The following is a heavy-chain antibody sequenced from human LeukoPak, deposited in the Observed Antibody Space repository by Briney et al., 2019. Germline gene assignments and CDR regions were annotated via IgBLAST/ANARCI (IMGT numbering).Heavy chain of an antibody. J-gene: IGHJ4*02. Sequence: ASVKVSCKASGYTFTGYYMHWVRRAPGQGLEWMGWINPNSGGTNYAQKFQGWVTMTRDTSISTAYMELSRLRSDDTAVYYCAGGAPSYCSSTSCLAYYFDYWGQGTLVTVSS. CDR2: INPNSGGT. D-gene: IGHD2-2*01. V-gene: IGHV1-2*04. CDR1: GYTFTGYY. CDR3: AGGAPSYCSSTSCLAYYFDY.